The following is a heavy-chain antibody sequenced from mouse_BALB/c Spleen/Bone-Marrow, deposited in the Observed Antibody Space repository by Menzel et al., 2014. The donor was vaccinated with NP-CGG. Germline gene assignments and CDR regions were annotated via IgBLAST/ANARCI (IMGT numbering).Heavy chain of an antibody. Sequence: EVQLVESRAELVKPGASVNLSCTTSGFNIKDTYIHWIKQRPEQGLEWIGRIDPANSYTKCDPKFQDEATITADTSSNTAYLQLGSLTSEDTAVYYCSRYSDYWNFDVWGAGTTVTVSS. CDR1: GFNIKDTY. J-gene: IGHJ1*01. CDR3: SRYSDYWNFDV. V-gene: IGHV14-3*02. CDR2: IDPANSYT.